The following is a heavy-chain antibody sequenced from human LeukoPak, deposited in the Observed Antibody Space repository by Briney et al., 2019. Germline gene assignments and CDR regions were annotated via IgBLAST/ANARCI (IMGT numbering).Heavy chain of an antibody. V-gene: IGHV4-39*01. CDR2: IYYSGST. D-gene: IGHD3-10*01. CDR3: ARHSRSVDYGSGSYTWDY. CDR1: GGSVSSIIYY. J-gene: IGHJ4*02. Sequence: PSETLSLTCTVSGGSVSSIIYYWGWIRQPPGKGLEWIGIIYYSGSTYYNVSLKSRVTISVDTSRNQFSLKLSSVTAADTAVYYCARHSRSVDYGSGSYTWDYWGQGTLVTVSS.